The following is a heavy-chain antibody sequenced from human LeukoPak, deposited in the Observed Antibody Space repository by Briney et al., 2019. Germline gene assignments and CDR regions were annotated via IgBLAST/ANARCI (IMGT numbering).Heavy chain of an antibody. CDR1: GLTFRNYA. V-gene: IGHV3-23*01. J-gene: IGHJ4*02. Sequence: PGGSLRLSCIASGLTFRNYAMSWVRQASAKGLEWVAGMDQGGGFIQYADSVKGQFTISRDNSKNTLHLQMSSLRSEDTAVYYCARESLAAAGLDYWGQGTLVTVSS. CDR2: MDQGGGFI. CDR3: ARESLAAAGLDY. D-gene: IGHD6-13*01.